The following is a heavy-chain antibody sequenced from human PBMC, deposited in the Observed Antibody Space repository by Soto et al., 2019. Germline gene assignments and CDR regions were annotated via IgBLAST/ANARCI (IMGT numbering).Heavy chain of an antibody. CDR3: ARGEETQDGFGDYYYVMAV. CDR2: IYYSGST. D-gene: IGHD3-10*01. CDR1: GGSISSGDYY. J-gene: IGHJ6*02. V-gene: IGHV4-30-4*01. Sequence: PSETLSLTCTVSGGSISSGDYYWSWIRQPPGKGLEWIGYIYYSGSTYYNPSLRSRVTISVDTSKNQFSLKLSSVTAADTAVYYCARGEETQDGFGDYYYVMAVWGQGTTVPVSS.